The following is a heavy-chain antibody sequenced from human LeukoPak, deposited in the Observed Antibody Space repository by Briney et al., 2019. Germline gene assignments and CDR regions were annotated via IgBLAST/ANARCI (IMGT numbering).Heavy chain of an antibody. Sequence: ASVKVSCKASGYTFTSYAMNWVRQAPGQGVEWMGWIKTNTVDPTYPQSLTARVVFPFDNTVSRSYLQFSSLMAQATALYCCPSSSGDYVFDYWGQGTLVNVSS. CDR2: IKTNTVDP. CDR1: GYTFTSYA. CDR3: PSSSGDYVFDY. D-gene: IGHD4-17*01. J-gene: IGHJ4*02. V-gene: IGHV7-4-1*02.